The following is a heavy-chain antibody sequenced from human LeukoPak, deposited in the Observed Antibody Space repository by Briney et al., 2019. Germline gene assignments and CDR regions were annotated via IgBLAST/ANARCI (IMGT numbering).Heavy chain of an antibody. CDR2: ISSISYI. D-gene: IGHD2/OR15-2a*01. J-gene: IGHJ4*02. CDR3: ARDWFHAIDY. Sequence: GGSLRLSCEASGFTFSRYSLTWVRQAPGKGLEWVSSISSISYIYYADSVKCRFTISRDNAKNTLYLQMNSLRAEDTAVYYCARDWFHAIDYWGQGTLVTVSS. CDR1: GFTFSRYS. V-gene: IGHV3-21*06.